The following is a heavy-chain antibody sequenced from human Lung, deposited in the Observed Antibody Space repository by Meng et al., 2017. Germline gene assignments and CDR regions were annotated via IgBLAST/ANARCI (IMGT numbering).Heavy chain of an antibody. Sequence: SVTVSCKASGYTFTSYDIHWVRQATGQGLEWMGWMNPNSGNTGYSQKFQGRVTITRNTSLSTAYMELSSLRSEDTDVYYCARGARITMLRGGTRLGYWGQGTMVTVSS. D-gene: IGHD3-10*01. CDR3: ARGARITMLRGGTRLGY. CDR1: GYTFTSYD. CDR2: MNPNSGNT. V-gene: IGHV1-8*03. J-gene: IGHJ4*02.